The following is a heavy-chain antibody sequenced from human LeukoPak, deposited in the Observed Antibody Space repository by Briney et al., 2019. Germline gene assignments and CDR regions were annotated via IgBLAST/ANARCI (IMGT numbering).Heavy chain of an antibody. V-gene: IGHV3-21*01. CDR2: INSDSSLM. CDR3: AKGDGSGWVRRCFDY. J-gene: IGHJ4*02. Sequence: GGSLRLSCAASGFTFSSYSMNWVRQAPGKGLEWVSSINSDSSLMFYAESVKGRFTISRDNARNSLYLQMNSLRAEDTAVYYCAKGDGSGWVRRCFDYWGQGTLVTVSS. CDR1: GFTFSSYS. D-gene: IGHD6-19*01.